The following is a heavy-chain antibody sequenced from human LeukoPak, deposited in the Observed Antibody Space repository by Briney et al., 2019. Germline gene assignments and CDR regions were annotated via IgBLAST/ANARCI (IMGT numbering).Heavy chain of an antibody. V-gene: IGHV3-9*01. CDR3: AKEVVTAPGSEYYFDY. J-gene: IGHJ4*02. CDR1: GFTFDDYA. CDR2: ISWNSGSI. Sequence: GRSLRLSCAASGFTFDDYAMHWVRQAPGKGLEWVSGISWNSGSIGYADSVKGRFTISRDNSKNTLYLQMNSLRAEDTAVYYCAKEVVTAPGSEYYFDYWGQGTLVTVSS. D-gene: IGHD2-21*02.